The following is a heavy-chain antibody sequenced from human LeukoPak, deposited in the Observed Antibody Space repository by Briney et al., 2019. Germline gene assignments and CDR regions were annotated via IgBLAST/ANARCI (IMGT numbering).Heavy chain of an antibody. CDR2: IYHSGST. Sequence: SETLSLTCAVSGGSISSGGYSWCWIRQPPGKGLEWIGYIYHSGSTYYNPSLKSRVTISVDRSKNQFSLKLSSVTAADTAVYYCARMVRGVIITNNWFDPWGQGTLVTVSS. CDR3: ARMVRGVIITNNWFDP. CDR1: GGSISSGGYS. J-gene: IGHJ5*02. V-gene: IGHV4-30-2*01. D-gene: IGHD3-10*01.